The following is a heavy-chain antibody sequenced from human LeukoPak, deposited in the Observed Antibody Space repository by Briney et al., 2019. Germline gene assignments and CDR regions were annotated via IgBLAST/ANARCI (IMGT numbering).Heavy chain of an antibody. Sequence: SETLSLTCTVSGGSISSYYWSWIRQPPGKGLEWIGYIYYSGSTNYNPSLKSRVTISVDTSKNQFSLKLSSVTAADTAVYYCARAGEVRGVMSASPGFDPWGQGTLVTVSS. J-gene: IGHJ5*02. CDR1: GGSISSYY. CDR2: IYYSGST. V-gene: IGHV4-59*01. CDR3: ARAGEVRGVMSASPGFDP. D-gene: IGHD3-10*01.